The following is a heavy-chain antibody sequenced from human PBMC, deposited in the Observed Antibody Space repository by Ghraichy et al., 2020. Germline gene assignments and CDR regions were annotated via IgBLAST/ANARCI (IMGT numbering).Heavy chain of an antibody. CDR2: ISFDGNTK. CDR1: GFAFSTYG. D-gene: IGHD3-16*01. CDR3: AKDGAPTTYHDYAYGMDV. V-gene: IGHV3-30*18. Sequence: GGSLRLSCAASGFAFSTYGIHWVRQAPGKGLEWVTVISFDGNTKYYADSVKGRFTISRDNSKNTLYLQMNSLRVEDTAVYYCAKDGAPTTYHDYAYGMDVWGQGTTVIVSS. J-gene: IGHJ6*02.